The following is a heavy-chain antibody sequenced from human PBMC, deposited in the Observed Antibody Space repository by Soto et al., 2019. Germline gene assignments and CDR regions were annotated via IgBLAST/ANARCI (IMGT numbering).Heavy chain of an antibody. V-gene: IGHV4-59*10. J-gene: IGHJ6*02. CDR3: ARSSGDDFFYYGMDV. CDR1: GASITSHY. D-gene: IGHD3-10*01. CDR2: VYAMGGT. Sequence: PSETLSLTCSVSGASITSHYWNWIRQFAGDGLRWIGRVYAMGGTNYNPSVKSRVTISGDTSKHQFSLKLTSVTAADTAVYYCARSSGDDFFYYGMDVWGHGTTVTVSS.